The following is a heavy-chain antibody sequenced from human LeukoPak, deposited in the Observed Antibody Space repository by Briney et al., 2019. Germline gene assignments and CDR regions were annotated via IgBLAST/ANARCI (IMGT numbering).Heavy chain of an antibody. CDR2: IYPGDSDT. V-gene: IGHV5-51*01. Sequence: GESLKISCKGSGYSFTNYWIGWVRQMPGKGLEWMGIIYPGDSDTRYSPSFQGQVTISADKSISTAYLQWSSLKASDTAMYYCASQTYYYDSSGHDAFDIWGQGTMVTVSS. D-gene: IGHD3-22*01. J-gene: IGHJ3*02. CDR3: ASQTYYYDSSGHDAFDI. CDR1: GYSFTNYW.